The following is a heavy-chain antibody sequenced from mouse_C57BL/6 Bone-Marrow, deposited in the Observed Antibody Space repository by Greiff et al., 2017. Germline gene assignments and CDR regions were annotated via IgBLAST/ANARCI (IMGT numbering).Heavy chain of an antibody. J-gene: IGHJ1*03. D-gene: IGHD1-1*01. CDR3: VRDPYYGSPYWYFDV. V-gene: IGHV10-3*01. CDR1: GFTFNTYA. CDR2: IRSKSSNYAT. Sequence: EPGGGLVQPKGSLKLSCAASGFTFNTYAMHWVRQAPGKGLEWVARIRSKSSNYATYYADSVKDRFTISRDDSQSMLYLQMNNLKTEDTAMYYCVRDPYYGSPYWYFDVWGTGTTVTVSS.